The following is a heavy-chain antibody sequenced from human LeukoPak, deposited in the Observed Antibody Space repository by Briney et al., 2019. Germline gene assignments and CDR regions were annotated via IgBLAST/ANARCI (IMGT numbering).Heavy chain of an antibody. Sequence: QTGGSLRLSCTASGFTFGDYAMSWFRQAPGKGLEWVGFIRSKAYGGTTEYAASVKGRFTISRDDSKSIAYLQMNSLKTEDTAVYYCTRERTPRLLWFGEFPREFDYWGQGTLVTVSS. V-gene: IGHV3-49*03. CDR2: IRSKAYGGTT. J-gene: IGHJ4*02. CDR3: TRERTPRLLWFGEFPREFDY. D-gene: IGHD3-10*01. CDR1: GFTFGDYA.